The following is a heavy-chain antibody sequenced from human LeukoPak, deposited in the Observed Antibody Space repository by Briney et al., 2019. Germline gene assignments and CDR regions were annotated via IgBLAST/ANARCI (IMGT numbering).Heavy chain of an antibody. CDR3: ARDKYGDQYYFDY. Sequence: GGSLRLSCAASGFTFSSYSMNWLRQAPGKGLEWVSFISSSSSSYIYYADSVKGRFTISRDNARNSLYLQMNSLRAEDTAVYYCARDKYGDQYYFDYWGQGTLVTVSS. CDR1: GFTFSSYS. CDR2: ISSSSSSYI. J-gene: IGHJ4*02. D-gene: IGHD4-17*01. V-gene: IGHV3-21*01.